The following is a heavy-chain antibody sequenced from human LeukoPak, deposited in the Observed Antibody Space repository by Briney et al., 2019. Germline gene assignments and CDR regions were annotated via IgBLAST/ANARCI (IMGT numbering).Heavy chain of an antibody. V-gene: IGHV3-30*18. J-gene: IGHJ3*02. CDR3: AKDGFIQLWSNAKAFDI. CDR2: ISYDGSNK. CDR1: GFTFSSYG. D-gene: IGHD5-18*01. Sequence: GGSLRLSCAASGFTFSSYGMHWVRQAPGKGLEWVAVISYDGSNKYYADSVKGRFTISRDNSKNTLYLQMNSLRAEDTAVYYCAKDGFIQLWSNAKAFDIWGQGTMVTVSS.